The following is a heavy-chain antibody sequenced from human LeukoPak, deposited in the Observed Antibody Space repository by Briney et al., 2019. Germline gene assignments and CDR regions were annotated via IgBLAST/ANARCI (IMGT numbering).Heavy chain of an antibody. CDR2: INHSGST. V-gene: IGHV4-34*01. CDR1: GGSFSGYY. CDR3: ARAAAYASDAFDI. D-gene: IGHD6-13*01. Sequence: SETLSLTCAVYGGSFSGYYWSWIRQPPGKGLEWIGEINHSGSTNYNPSLKSRVTISVDTSKNQFSLKLSSVTAAGTAVYYCARAAAYASDAFDIWGQGTMVTVSS. J-gene: IGHJ3*02.